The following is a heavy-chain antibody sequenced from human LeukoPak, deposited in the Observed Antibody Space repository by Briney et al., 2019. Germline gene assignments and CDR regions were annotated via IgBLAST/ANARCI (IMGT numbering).Heavy chain of an antibody. CDR3: AKGRNPHDSSGYDY. CDR1: GFTFSSYG. Sequence: GGSLRLSCAASGFTFSSYGMSWVRQAPGKGLEWVSAISGSVGSTYYADSVKGRFTISRDNSKNTLYLQMNSLRAEDTAVYYCAKGRNPHDSSGYDYWGQGTLVTVSS. CDR2: ISGSVGST. J-gene: IGHJ4*02. V-gene: IGHV3-23*01. D-gene: IGHD3-22*01.